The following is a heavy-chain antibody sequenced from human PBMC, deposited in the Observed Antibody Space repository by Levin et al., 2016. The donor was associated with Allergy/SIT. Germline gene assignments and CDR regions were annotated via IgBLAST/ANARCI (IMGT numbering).Heavy chain of an antibody. CDR2: INPNSGGT. Sequence: WVRQAPGQGLEWMGWINPNSGGTNYAQKFQGRVTMTRDTSISTAYMELSRLRSDDTAVYYCAGAAAGTPSPPMAVDYWGQGTLVTVSS. V-gene: IGHV1-2*02. D-gene: IGHD6-13*01. CDR3: AGAAAGTPSPPMAVDY. J-gene: IGHJ4*02.